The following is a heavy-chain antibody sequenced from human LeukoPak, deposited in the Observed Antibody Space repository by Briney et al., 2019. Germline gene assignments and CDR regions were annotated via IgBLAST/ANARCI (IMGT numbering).Heavy chain of an antibody. J-gene: IGHJ6*03. CDR2: INPDGDVT. CDR3: ARGPDHYYYMDF. Sequence: ASMKVSCKASGYSFTGYYIHWVRQAPGQGLEWMGWINPDGDVTKSAQKFQGRVTMTTDKSINTVFMELSGLTSDDTALYYCARGPDHYYYMDFWGKGTTVSVSS. V-gene: IGHV1-2*02. CDR1: GYSFTGYY.